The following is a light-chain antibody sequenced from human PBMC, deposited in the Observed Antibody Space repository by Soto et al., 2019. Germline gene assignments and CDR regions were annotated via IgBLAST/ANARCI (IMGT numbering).Light chain of an antibody. J-gene: IGLJ1*01. CDR2: GNT. V-gene: IGLV1-40*01. Sequence: QSVLTQPPSVSGAPGQRVSISCTGSASNIGAGYDVHWYQQLPGTAPKVFISGNTNRPSGVPDRFSGSKSGTSASLTITGLQAEDEADYYCQSFDRGLRGYVFGTGTKLTVL. CDR3: QSFDRGLRGYV. CDR1: ASNIGAGYD.